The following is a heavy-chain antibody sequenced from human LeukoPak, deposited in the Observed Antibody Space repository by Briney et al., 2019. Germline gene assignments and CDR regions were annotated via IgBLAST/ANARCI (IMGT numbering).Heavy chain of an antibody. V-gene: IGHV1-18*04. Sequence: ASVKVSCKASGYTFTGYYMHWVRQAPGQGLEWMGWISAYNGNTNYAQKLQGRVTMTTDTSTSTAYMELRSLRSEDTAAYYCASYCSNGVCYRGHAFDVWGQGTMVTVSS. CDR1: GYTFTGYY. CDR3: ASYCSNGVCYRGHAFDV. D-gene: IGHD2-8*01. J-gene: IGHJ3*01. CDR2: ISAYNGNT.